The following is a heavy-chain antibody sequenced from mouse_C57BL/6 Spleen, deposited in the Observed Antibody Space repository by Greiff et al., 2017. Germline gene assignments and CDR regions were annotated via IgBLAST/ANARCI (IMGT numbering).Heavy chain of an antibody. Sequence: EVQLQQSGPELVKPGASVKISCKASGYTFTDYYMNWVKQSHGKSLEWIGDINPNNGGTSYNQKFKGKATLTVDKSSSTAYMELLSLTSEDSAVYYCAKYYYGSSNAGFAYWGQGTLVTVSA. V-gene: IGHV1-26*01. CDR3: AKYYYGSSNAGFAY. D-gene: IGHD1-1*01. CDR2: INPNNGGT. J-gene: IGHJ3*01. CDR1: GYTFTDYY.